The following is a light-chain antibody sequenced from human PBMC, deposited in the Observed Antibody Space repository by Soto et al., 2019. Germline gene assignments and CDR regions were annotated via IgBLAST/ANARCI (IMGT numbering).Light chain of an antibody. J-gene: IGKJ3*01. Sequence: EIVLTQSPATLSLSPGERATLSCGASRPVVRQYIAWYHQKPGQAPRLLIHDAVSRATGIPDRFSGSDSASGTDFTLFISRLEPEDCGVFYCQQNGRSPTFGPGTKVDIK. CDR3: QQNGRSPT. V-gene: IGKV3D-20*01. CDR2: DAV. CDR1: RPVVRQY.